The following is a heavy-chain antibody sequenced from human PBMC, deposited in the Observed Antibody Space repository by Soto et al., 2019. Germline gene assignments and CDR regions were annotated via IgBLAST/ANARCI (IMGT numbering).Heavy chain of an antibody. CDR2: ISYDGSNK. V-gene: IGHV3-30-3*01. Sequence: QVQLVESGGGVVQPGRSLRLSCAASGFTFSSYAMHWVRQAPGKGLEWVAVISYDGSNKYYADSVKGRFTISRDNSKKTLYLQMNSLRAEDTAVYYCARDSSDYGDSKGTGCPCDYWGQGTLVTVSS. CDR1: GFTFSSYA. CDR3: ARDSSDYGDSKGTGCPCDY. J-gene: IGHJ4*02. D-gene: IGHD4-17*01.